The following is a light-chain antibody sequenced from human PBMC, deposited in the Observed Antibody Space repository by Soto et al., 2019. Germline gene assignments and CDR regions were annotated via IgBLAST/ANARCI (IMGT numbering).Light chain of an antibody. J-gene: IGLJ1*01. CDR3: CSYAGSYTHYV. CDR2: AVT. CDR1: SSDVGGYNY. V-gene: IGLV2-11*01. Sequence: QSVLTQPRSVSGSPGQSVTISCTGTSSDVGGYNYVSWYQQYPGKAPKVMIYAVTKRPSGVPDRFSGSKSGNTASLTISGLQAEDEADYYCCSYAGSYTHYVFGTGTKGTVL.